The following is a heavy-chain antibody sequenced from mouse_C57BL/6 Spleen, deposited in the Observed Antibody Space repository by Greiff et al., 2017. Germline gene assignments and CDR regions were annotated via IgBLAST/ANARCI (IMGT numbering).Heavy chain of an antibody. CDR3: VGLVYYCSSYGTYAMDY. V-gene: IGHV1-50*01. Sequence: QVQLQQSGAELVKPGASVKLSCKASGYTFTSYWMQWVKQRPGQGLEWIGEIDPSDSNTNYNQKFKGKATLTVDTSSSTAYMQLSSLTSEDSAVYYFVGLVYYCSSYGTYAMDYWGQGTSVTVSS. J-gene: IGHJ4*01. CDR2: IDPSDSNT. CDR1: GYTFTSYW. D-gene: IGHD1-1*01.